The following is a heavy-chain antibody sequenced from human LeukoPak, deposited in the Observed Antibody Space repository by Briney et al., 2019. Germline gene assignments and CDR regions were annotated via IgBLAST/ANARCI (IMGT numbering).Heavy chain of an antibody. Sequence: SETLSLTCAVYGGSFSGYYWSWIRQPPGKGLEWIGEINHSGSTNYNPSLKSRVTISVDTSKNQFSLKLSSVTAADTAVYYCASCSGGSCYLVPYFDYWGQGTLVIVSS. D-gene: IGHD2-15*01. V-gene: IGHV4-34*01. J-gene: IGHJ4*02. CDR3: ASCSGGSCYLVPYFDY. CDR2: INHSGST. CDR1: GGSFSGYY.